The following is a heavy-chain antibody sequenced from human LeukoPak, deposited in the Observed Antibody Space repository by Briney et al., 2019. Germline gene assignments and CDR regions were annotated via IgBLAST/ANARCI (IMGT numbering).Heavy chain of an antibody. CDR1: GFTFSSYA. CDR2: VSGSGGST. J-gene: IGHJ4*02. V-gene: IGHV3-23*01. D-gene: IGHD3-10*02. Sequence: VGSLRLSCAASGFTFSSYAMSWLRQAPGRGLEWVSAVSGSGGSTYYADSVKGRFTISRDNSKNTLYLQMNSLRAEDTAVYYCAKDHPIGLLLRSSIDYWGQGTLVTVSS. CDR3: AKDHPIGLLLRSSIDY.